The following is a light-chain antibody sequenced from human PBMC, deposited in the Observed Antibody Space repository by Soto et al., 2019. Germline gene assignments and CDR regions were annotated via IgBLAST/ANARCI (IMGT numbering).Light chain of an antibody. CDR1: SSDVDGYNY. V-gene: IGLV2-14*03. J-gene: IGLJ2*01. CDR3: TSYTSSTTPYVL. Sequence: QSVLTQPASVSGSPGQSITISCTGTSSDVDGYNYVSWYQHHPGKAPKLMIYDVSNRPSGVSNRFSGSKSGNTASLTISGLQAEDEADYYCTSYTSSTTPYVLFGGGTKLTVL. CDR2: DVS.